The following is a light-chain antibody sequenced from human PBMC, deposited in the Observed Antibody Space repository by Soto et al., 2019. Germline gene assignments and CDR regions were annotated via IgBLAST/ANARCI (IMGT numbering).Light chain of an antibody. CDR1: SSDVGSYNL. V-gene: IGLV1-51*02. J-gene: IGLJ1*01. CDR3: LTWDSSLSAHV. Sequence: QSVLTQPASVSGSPGQSITISCTGTSSDVGSYNLVSWYQQLPGTAPKVLIYETNIRPSEIPDRFSGSKSGTSATLGITGLQTGDEADYYCLTWDSSLSAHVFGTGTRSPS. CDR2: ETN.